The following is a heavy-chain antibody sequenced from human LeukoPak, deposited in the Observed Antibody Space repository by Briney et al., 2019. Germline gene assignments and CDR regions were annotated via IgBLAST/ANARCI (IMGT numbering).Heavy chain of an antibody. CDR1: GFTSGSYW. D-gene: IGHD2-21*01. CDR3: TREIPQGGLDV. Sequence: PGGSLRLSCAASGFTSGSYWMDWVRRAPGKGLEWVSGIDSSGSHIYYANSVKGRFTISRENAKNSLYLQMNSLKAEDTALYYCTREIPQGGLDVWGQGTTVTVSS. J-gene: IGHJ6*02. V-gene: IGHV3-21*01. CDR2: IDSSGSHI.